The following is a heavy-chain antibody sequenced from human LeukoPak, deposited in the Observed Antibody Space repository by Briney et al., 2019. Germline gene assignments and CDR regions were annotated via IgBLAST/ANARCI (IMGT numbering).Heavy chain of an antibody. Sequence: ASVKVSCKASGYTFTSYGISWVRQAPGQGLEWMGWISAYNGNTNYAQKLQGRVTMTTDTSTSTAYMELRSLRSDDTAVYYCARDGRVEQWLVPLDYWGQGTLVTVSS. D-gene: IGHD6-19*01. V-gene: IGHV1-18*01. CDR2: ISAYNGNT. J-gene: IGHJ4*02. CDR3: ARDGRVEQWLVPLDY. CDR1: GYTFTSYG.